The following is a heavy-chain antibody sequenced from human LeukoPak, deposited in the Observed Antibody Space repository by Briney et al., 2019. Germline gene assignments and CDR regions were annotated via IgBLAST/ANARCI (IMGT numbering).Heavy chain of an antibody. J-gene: IGHJ5*02. D-gene: IGHD6-6*01. CDR1: GFTFSSYW. CDR3: ARGGSSRFAGFS. CDR2: IYSDGSSI. Sequence: GSLRLSCAASGFTFSSYWMHWVRQAPGKGLVWVSRIYSDGSSITYADSVKGRFTISRDNAKNTLYLEMNSLRAEDTAVYYCARGGSSRFAGFSWGQGTLVTVSS. V-gene: IGHV3-74*01.